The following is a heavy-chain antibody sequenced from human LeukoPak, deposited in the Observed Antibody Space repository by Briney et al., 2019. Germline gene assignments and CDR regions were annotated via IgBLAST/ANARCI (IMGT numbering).Heavy chain of an antibody. D-gene: IGHD2-2*01. CDR2: INPNSGGT. V-gene: IGHV1-2*02. CDR1: GYTFTGYY. Sequence: ASVKVSCKASGYTFTGYYMHWVRQAPGQGLEWMGWINPNSGGTNYAQKFQGRVTMTRDTSISTAYMELSRLRSDDTAVYYCARVRRDMLVVPAVLEQYTWFDPWGQGTLVTVSS. J-gene: IGHJ5*02. CDR3: ARVRRDMLVVPAVLEQYTWFDP.